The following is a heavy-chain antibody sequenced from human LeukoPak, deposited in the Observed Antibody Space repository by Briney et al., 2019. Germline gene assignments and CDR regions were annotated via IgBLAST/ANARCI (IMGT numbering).Heavy chain of an antibody. J-gene: IGHJ5*02. D-gene: IGHD3-22*01. CDR3: ARARTHYYDSSGLNWFDP. Sequence: SETLSLTCTVSGDSITSGNYYWSWIRQLPGMGLEWIGNVLSSGSDYHNPSLKSRVSLSVDTSKNQLSLRLSSVTAADTAVYYCARARTHYYDSSGLNWFDPWGQGTLVTVSS. V-gene: IGHV4-31*03. CDR2: VLSSGSD. CDR1: GDSITSGNYY.